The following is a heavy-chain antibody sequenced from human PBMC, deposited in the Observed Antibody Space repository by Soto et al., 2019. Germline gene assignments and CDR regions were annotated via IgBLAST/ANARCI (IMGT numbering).Heavy chain of an antibody. CDR2: IYYSGST. D-gene: IGHD3-22*01. CDR3: ARGATYYYDSSAHFFDY. CDR1: GGSISSGDYY. J-gene: IGHJ4*02. Sequence: SETLSLTCTVSGGSISSGDYYWSWIRQPPGKGLEWIGYIYYSGSTYYNPSLKSRVTISVDTSKNQFSLRLSSVTAADTAVYYCARGATYYYDSSAHFFDYWGQGTLVTVSS. V-gene: IGHV4-30-4*01.